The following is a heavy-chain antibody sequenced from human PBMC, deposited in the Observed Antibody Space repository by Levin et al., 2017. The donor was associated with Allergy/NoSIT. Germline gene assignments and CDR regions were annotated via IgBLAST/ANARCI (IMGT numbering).Heavy chain of an antibody. J-gene: IGHJ4*02. CDR3: AREGDGQVDY. V-gene: IGHV4-59*01. D-gene: IGHD3-10*01. CDR1: GGSISNYF. CDR2: IYYKDTGSA. Sequence: SETLSLTCTVSGGSISNYFWSWIRQPPGKGLEWIGYIYYKDTGSANYNPSLKSRVTISADTSKNQFSLRLTSVTTADTAVYYCAREGDGQVDYWGQGTLVTVSS.